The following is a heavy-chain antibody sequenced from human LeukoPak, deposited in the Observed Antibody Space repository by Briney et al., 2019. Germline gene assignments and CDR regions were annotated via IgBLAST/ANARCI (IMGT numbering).Heavy chain of an antibody. D-gene: IGHD5-12*01. CDR2: IKQDGNEK. Sequence: GGSLRLSCAASGFTFRSYWMSWVRQAPGRGLEWVANIKQDGNEKYYVDSVKGRFTISRDNAKNSLCLQMNSLRAEDTAVYYCATLGAYDRFDSWGQGTLVTVSS. CDR1: GFTFRSYW. CDR3: ATLGAYDRFDS. V-gene: IGHV3-7*05. J-gene: IGHJ4*02.